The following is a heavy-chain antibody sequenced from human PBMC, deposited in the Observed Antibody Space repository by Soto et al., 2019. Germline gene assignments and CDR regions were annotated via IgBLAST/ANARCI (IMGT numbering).Heavy chain of an antibody. D-gene: IGHD3-10*01. CDR3: ARVKDYDGSVPSSDAFDI. CDR2: INHSGST. J-gene: IGHJ3*02. V-gene: IGHV4-34*01. Sequence: QVQLQQWGAGLLKPSETLSLTCAVYGGSFSGYYWSWIRQPPGKGLEWIGEINHSGSTNYNPSLKSRVTISVDTSKNQFSLKLSSVTAADTAVYYWARVKDYDGSVPSSDAFDIWGQGTMVTVSS. CDR1: GGSFSGYY.